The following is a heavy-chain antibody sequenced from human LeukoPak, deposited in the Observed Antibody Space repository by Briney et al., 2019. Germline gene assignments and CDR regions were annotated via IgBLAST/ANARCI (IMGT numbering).Heavy chain of an antibody. J-gene: IGHJ6*03. Sequence: SVKVSCKASGGTFSSYAISWVRQTPGQGLERMGGIIPIFGTANYAQKFQGRVTITTDESTSTAYMELSSLRSEDTAVYYCARDLTAADYYYMDVWGKGTTVTVSS. V-gene: IGHV1-69*05. CDR2: IIPIFGTA. CDR3: ARDLTAADYYYMDV. D-gene: IGHD6-13*01. CDR1: GGTFSSYA.